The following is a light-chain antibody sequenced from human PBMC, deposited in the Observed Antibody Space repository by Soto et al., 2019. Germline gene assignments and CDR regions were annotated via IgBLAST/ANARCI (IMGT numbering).Light chain of an antibody. CDR3: QQHNNWPPFT. CDR2: GAS. V-gene: IGKV3-15*01. Sequence: EIVMTQSPATLSVSPGERATLSCRASQSVGSKLAWYQQKPGQAPRILIYGASTRGTGVPARFSGSGSGTEFTLTISSLQSEDFAVYYCQQHNNWPPFTFGPGTKVDIK. CDR1: QSVGSK. J-gene: IGKJ3*01.